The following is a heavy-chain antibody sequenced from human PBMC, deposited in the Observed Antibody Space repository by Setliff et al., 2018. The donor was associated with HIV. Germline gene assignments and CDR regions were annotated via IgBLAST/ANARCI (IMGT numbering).Heavy chain of an antibody. CDR3: ATKVHCTNGVCLDAFDT. CDR1: GYTFTGYF. D-gene: IGHD2-8*01. Sequence: ASVKVSCKASGYTFTGYFIHWVRQAPGQGLEWMGRINPNSGGTNYAQKFQGRVTMTRDTSISTAHMELSRLRSDDTAVYYCATKVHCTNGVCLDAFDTWGQGT. V-gene: IGHV1-2*06. CDR2: INPNSGGT. J-gene: IGHJ3*02.